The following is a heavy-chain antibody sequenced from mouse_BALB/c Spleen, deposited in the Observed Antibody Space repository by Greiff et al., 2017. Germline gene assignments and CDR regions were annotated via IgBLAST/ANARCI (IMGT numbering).Heavy chain of an antibody. V-gene: IGHV1-77*01. CDR3: VTLEAWFAY. CDR2: IYPGSGNT. Sequence: QVQLQQSGAELARPGASVKLSCKASGYTFTDYYINWVKQRTGQGLEWIGEIYPGSGNTYYNEKFKGKATLTADKSSSTAYMQLSSLTSEDSAVYFCVTLEAWFAYWGQGTLVTVSA. J-gene: IGHJ3*01. CDR1: GYTFTDYY.